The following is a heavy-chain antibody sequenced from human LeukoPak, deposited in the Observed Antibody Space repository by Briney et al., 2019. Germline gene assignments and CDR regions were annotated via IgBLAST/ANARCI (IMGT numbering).Heavy chain of an antibody. Sequence: GESLKISCKGSGYSFTSYWIGWVRQMPGKGLEWMGIVYPGDSDTKYSPSLQGQVTISVDKSISTAYLQWHSLKASDTAMFYCARRSVSNNYFDYWGQGTLVTVSS. CDR1: GYSFTSYW. V-gene: IGHV5-51*01. CDR2: VYPGDSDT. CDR3: ARRSVSNNYFDY. J-gene: IGHJ4*02. D-gene: IGHD5/OR15-5a*01.